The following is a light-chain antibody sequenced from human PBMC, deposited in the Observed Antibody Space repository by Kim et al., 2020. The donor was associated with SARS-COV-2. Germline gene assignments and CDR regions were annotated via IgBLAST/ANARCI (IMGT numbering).Light chain of an antibody. CDR3: LQHSTYPIA. Sequence: ASVGDRVTSTCRASQDIRNDLGWYQQNPGRAPKRLIYGASSLQSGVPSRFSGSGSGTEFTLTISSVQPEDFATYFCLQHSTYPIAFGQGTRLEIK. V-gene: IGKV1-17*01. CDR2: GAS. CDR1: QDIRND. J-gene: IGKJ5*01.